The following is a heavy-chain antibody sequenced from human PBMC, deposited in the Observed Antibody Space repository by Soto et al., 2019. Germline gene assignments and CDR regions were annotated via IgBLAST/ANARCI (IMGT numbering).Heavy chain of an antibody. CDR1: GYRFISYW. V-gene: IGHV5-51*01. J-gene: IGHJ6*02. CDR3: AKSHGMDV. CDR2: IHPGDSDT. Sequence: GESLKISCKGSGYRFISYWIVWVRQIPGKGLEWMGIIHPGDSDTRYSPSFQGQVTISVDKSISTAYLQWSSLKASDTAMYYCAKSHGMDVWGQGTAVTVSS.